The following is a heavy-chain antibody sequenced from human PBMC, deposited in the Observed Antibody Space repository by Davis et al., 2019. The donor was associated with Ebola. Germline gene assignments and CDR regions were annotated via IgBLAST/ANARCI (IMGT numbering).Heavy chain of an antibody. D-gene: IGHD6-13*01. V-gene: IGHV3-64*01. CDR1: GFSFRSYA. Sequence: GESLKISCAPSGFSFRSYAMHWVRQAPGKGLEYVSAISSNGGSTYYANSVKGRFIISRDNSKNTLYLQMGSLRAEDMAVYYCARGGGQELVRVSGGYYFDYWGQGTLVTVSS. CDR3: ARGGGQELVRVSGGYYFDY. J-gene: IGHJ4*02. CDR2: ISSNGGST.